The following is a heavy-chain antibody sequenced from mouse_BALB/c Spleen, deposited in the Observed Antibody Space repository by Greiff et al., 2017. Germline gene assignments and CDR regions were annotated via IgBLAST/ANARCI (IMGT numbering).Heavy chain of an antibody. Sequence: VQLQQSGAELMKPGASVKISCKATGYTFSSYWIEWVKQRPGHGLEWIGEILPGSGSTNYNEKFKGKATFTADTSSNTAYMQLSSLTSEDSAVYYCARRSYYGNFAWFAYWGQGTLVTVSA. V-gene: IGHV1-9*01. D-gene: IGHD2-10*01. J-gene: IGHJ3*01. CDR1: GYTFSSYW. CDR2: ILPGSGST. CDR3: ARRSYYGNFAWFAY.